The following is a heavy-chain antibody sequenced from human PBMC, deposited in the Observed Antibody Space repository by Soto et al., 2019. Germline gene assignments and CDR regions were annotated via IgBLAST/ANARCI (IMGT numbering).Heavy chain of an antibody. CDR1: GGTFSSYT. J-gene: IGHJ3*02. Sequence: QVQLVQSGAEVKKPGSSVKVSCKASGGTFSSYTISWVRQAPGQGLEWMGRIIPILGIANYAQKFQGRVTIPADKXXSXAXXELSSLRSEDAAVYYCARLPDIVVVVAATRDAFDIWGQGTMVTVSS. CDR2: IIPILGIA. D-gene: IGHD2-15*01. V-gene: IGHV1-69*02. CDR3: ARLPDIVVVVAATRDAFDI.